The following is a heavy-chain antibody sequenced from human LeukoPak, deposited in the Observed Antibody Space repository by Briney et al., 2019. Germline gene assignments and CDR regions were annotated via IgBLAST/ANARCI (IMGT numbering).Heavy chain of an antibody. CDR3: ARGGYTYGVRPF. V-gene: IGHV3-7*01. Sequence: GGSLRLSCAASGFTFSSYWMSCVRQAPGKGLEWVANIKQDGSDKYYVDSVKGRFTISRDNAKNSLYLQMNSLRAEDTAVYYCARGGYTYGVRPFWDQGTLVTVSS. CDR1: GFTFSSYW. J-gene: IGHJ4*02. D-gene: IGHD5-18*01. CDR2: IKQDGSDK.